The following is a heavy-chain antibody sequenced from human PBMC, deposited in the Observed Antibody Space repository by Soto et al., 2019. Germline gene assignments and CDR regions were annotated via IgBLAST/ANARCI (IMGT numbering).Heavy chain of an antibody. Sequence: SETLSLTCTFSNDSISTYYWRWIRQPPGKGLEWIGNIYYTGSTNYNPSLKSRVTILVDTSKNHFSLKVNSVTAADTAVDYCARHPIAAANYCYF. CDR3: ARHPIAAANYCYF. V-gene: IGHV4-59*01. D-gene: IGHD6-13*01. J-gene: IGHJ2*01. CDR2: IYYTGST. CDR1: NDSISTYY.